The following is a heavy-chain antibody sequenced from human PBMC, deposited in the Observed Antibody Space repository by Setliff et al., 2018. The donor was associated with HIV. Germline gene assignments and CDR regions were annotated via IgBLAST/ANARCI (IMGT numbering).Heavy chain of an antibody. J-gene: IGHJ6*03. Sequence: SETLSLTCTVSGGSISNYYWSWIRQPPGKGLEWIGYIYTSGSTNYNPSLKSRVTISVDTSKNQFSLKLSSVAAADTAVYYCARALDYDIYYMDVWGKGTTVTVSS. CDR1: GGSISNYY. CDR2: IYTSGST. D-gene: IGHD3-22*01. CDR3: ARALDYDIYYMDV. V-gene: IGHV4-4*08.